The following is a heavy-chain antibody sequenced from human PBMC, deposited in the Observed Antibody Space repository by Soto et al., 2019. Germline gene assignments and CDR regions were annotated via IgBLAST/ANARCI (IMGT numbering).Heavy chain of an antibody. Sequence: QVQLVQSGAEVKKPGASVKVSCKASGYTFTSYDINWVRQATGQGLEWMGWMNPNSGNTGYAQKFQGRVTMTRNTSISTAYMELGSLRSEETAVYYCARGPFYDFWSGPYYYYGMYVCGQGTTVTVS. CDR3: ARGPFYDFWSGPYYYYGMYV. CDR2: MNPNSGNT. V-gene: IGHV1-8*01. CDR1: GYTFTSYD. J-gene: IGHJ6*02. D-gene: IGHD3-3*01.